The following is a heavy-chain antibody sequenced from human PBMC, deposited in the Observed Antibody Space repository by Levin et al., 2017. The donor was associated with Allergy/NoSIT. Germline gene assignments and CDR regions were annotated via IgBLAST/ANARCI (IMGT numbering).Heavy chain of an antibody. CDR3: SMDFCSGTSCSFFGY. V-gene: IGHV1-3*01. J-gene: IGHJ4*02. D-gene: IGHD2-15*01. CDR1: GYTFSSYT. CDR2: INAGNGDT. Sequence: ASVKVSCKASGYTFSSYTIHWVRQVPGQRLEWMGWINAGNGDTSLSQKFPGRNAITRDATTNTISLELRSLRSEDTAVYFCSMDFCSGTSCSFFGYWGQGTLVTVST.